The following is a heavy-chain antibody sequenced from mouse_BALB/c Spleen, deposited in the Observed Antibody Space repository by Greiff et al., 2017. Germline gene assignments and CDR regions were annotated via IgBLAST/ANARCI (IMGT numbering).Heavy chain of an antibody. J-gene: IGHJ4*01. CDR3: AREGDY. Sequence: EVQLQQSGGGLVKPGGSLKLSCAASGFTFSSYAMSWVRQSPEKRLEWVAEISSGGSYTYYPDTVTGRFTISRDNAKNTLYLEMSSLRSEDTAMYYCAREGDYWGQGTSVTVSS. V-gene: IGHV5-9-4*01. CDR2: ISSGGSYT. CDR1: GFTFSSYA.